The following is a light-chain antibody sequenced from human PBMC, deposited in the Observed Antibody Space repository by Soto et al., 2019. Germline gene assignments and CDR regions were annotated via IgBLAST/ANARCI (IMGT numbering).Light chain of an antibody. V-gene: IGLV1-44*01. Sequence: SVLTQPPSASGTPGQRVTISCSGSSSNIGSNTVNWYQQITGTAPKLLIYNDNQRPSGVPDRFSGSKSGTSGSLAISGLQSGDEGDYYCAAWDDSLNGHVVFGGGTKVTVL. J-gene: IGLJ2*01. CDR2: NDN. CDR3: AAWDDSLNGHVV. CDR1: SSNIGSNT.